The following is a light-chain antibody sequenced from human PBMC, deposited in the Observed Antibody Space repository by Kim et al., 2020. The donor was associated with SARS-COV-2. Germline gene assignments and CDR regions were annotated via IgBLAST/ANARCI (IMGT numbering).Light chain of an antibody. CDR1: SGHSSYA. CDR3: QTWDTGIRV. V-gene: IGLV4-69*01. CDR2: VNSDGSH. Sequence: QPVLTQSPSASASLGASVKLTCTLSSGHSSYAIAWHQQQPEKGPRYLMKVNSDGSHSKGDGIPDRFSGSSSGAERYVTISSLQSEDEAEYYCQTWDTGIRVFGGGTQLSV. J-gene: IGLJ2*01.